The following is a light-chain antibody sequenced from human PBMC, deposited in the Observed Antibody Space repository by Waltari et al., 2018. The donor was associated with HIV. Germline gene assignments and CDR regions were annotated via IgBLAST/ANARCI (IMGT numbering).Light chain of an antibody. CDR3: SSYSGRNRSVI. J-gene: IGLJ2*01. CDR2: EVT. V-gene: IGLV2-8*01. Sequence: QSALTQPPSASGSPGQAVTISCTGTSSDVGGHSYVSWYQQHPGKAPKLIISEVTKRPSGVPDRFPGSKSGKTASLTVSGLQAEDEGDYFCSSYSGRNRSVIFGGGTRVTVL. CDR1: SSDVGGHSY.